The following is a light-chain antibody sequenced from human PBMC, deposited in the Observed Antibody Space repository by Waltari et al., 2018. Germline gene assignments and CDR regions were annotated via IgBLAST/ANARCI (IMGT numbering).Light chain of an antibody. Sequence: DIVMTQSPDSLAVSLGERATISCKSSQSVLYSSNNKNYLGWFQQKPGKAPKRLIYAASSLQSGVPSRFSGSGSGTDFTLTISSLQPEDFATYYCQQYDMTPLTFGGGTKVEIK. J-gene: IGKJ4*01. CDR3: QQYDMTPLT. CDR2: AAS. V-gene: IGKV4-1*01. CDR1: QSVLYSSNNKNY.